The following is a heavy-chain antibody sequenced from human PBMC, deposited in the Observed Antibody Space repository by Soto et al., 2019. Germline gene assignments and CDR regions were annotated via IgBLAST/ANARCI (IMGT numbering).Heavy chain of an antibody. V-gene: IGHV4-38-2*02. CDR2: IYHSGST. D-gene: IGHD6-19*01. CDR1: GYSISSGYY. CDR3: ARDVAVAGRPGSLNY. Sequence: PSETLSLTCAVSGYSISSGYYWGWIRQPPGKGLEWIGSIYHSGSTYYNPSLKSRVTISVDTSKNQFSLKLRSVTAADTAVYYCARDVAVAGRPGSLNYWGQGTLVTVSS. J-gene: IGHJ4*02.